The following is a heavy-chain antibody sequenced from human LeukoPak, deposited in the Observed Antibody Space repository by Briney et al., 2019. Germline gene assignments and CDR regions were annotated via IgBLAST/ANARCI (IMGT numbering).Heavy chain of an antibody. CDR3: TAERGYSFYY. J-gene: IGHJ4*02. Sequence: PGGSLRLSRAASGFTFNTAWMSWVRQAPGKGLEWVGRIKSKAAGGTTDYTAPVRGRFTISRDDSKNTVYLQMNSLKTEDTAVYYCTAERGYSFYYWGQGTLVTVSS. CDR2: IKSKAAGGTT. CDR1: GFTFNTAW. D-gene: IGHD3-3*01. V-gene: IGHV3-15*01.